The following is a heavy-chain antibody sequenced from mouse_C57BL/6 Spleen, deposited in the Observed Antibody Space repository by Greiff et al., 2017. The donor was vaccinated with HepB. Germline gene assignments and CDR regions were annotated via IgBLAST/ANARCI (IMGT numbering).Heavy chain of an antibody. CDR2: INPNNGGT. D-gene: IGHD2-12*01. Sequence: VQLQQSGPELVKPGASVKISCKASGYTFTDYYMNWVKQSHGKSLEWIGDINPNNGGTSYNQKFKGKATLTVDKSSSTAYMESRSLTSEDSAVYYCARMGYSSFAYWGQGTLVTVSA. J-gene: IGHJ3*01. CDR3: ARMGYSSFAY. V-gene: IGHV1-26*01. CDR1: GYTFTDYY.